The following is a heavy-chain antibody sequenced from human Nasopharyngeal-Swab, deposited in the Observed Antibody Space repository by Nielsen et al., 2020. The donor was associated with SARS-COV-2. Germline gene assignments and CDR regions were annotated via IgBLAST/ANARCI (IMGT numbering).Heavy chain of an antibody. Sequence: RQAPGKALEWLAHIFSNDEKSYSTSLKSRLTISKDTSKSQVVLTMTSMDPVDTATYYCARIEGSITIFGVVMWYFDYWGQGTLVTVTS. CDR2: IFSNDEK. D-gene: IGHD3-3*01. CDR3: ARIEGSITIFGVVMWYFDY. J-gene: IGHJ4*02. V-gene: IGHV2-26*01.